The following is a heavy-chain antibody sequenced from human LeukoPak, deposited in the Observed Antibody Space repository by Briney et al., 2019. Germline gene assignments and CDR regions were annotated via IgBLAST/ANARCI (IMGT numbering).Heavy chain of an antibody. D-gene: IGHD1-1*01. Sequence: GASLRLSCAASGFTFSSYAMSWVRQAPGKGLEWVSGISYSGGTTYYADSVKGRFTISRDNSKNTLYLQTNSLRAEDTAVYYCAKGGQMMVEVARRGAFDIWGQGTMVTVSS. CDR1: GFTFSSYA. J-gene: IGHJ3*02. V-gene: IGHV3-23*01. CDR3: AKGGQMMVEVARRGAFDI. CDR2: ISYSGGTT.